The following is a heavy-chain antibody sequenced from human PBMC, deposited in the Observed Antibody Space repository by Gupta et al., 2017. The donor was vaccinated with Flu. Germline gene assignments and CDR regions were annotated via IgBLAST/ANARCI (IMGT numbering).Heavy chain of an antibody. D-gene: IGHD3-22*01. CDR1: GFTFDDYA. J-gene: IGHJ4*02. Sequence: SGFTFDDYAMHWVRQGPGKGLEWVSGISWSSAGIDYADSVKGRFIISRDNAKNSRYLQMNSLRAQDTALYFCAKGLLEYYDSSFDDWGQGALVTVSS. V-gene: IGHV3-9*01. CDR3: AKGLLEYYDSSFDD. CDR2: ISWSSAGI.